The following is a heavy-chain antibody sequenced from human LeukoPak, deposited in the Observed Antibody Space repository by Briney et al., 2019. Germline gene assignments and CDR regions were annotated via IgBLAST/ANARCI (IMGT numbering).Heavy chain of an antibody. D-gene: IGHD3-10*01. CDR3: ARDYYASGSLDS. Sequence: GGSLRLSCAASGFTFSTYAMHWVRQAPGKGLQWVANIKPDGSTTHYVSSVMGRFTISRDNAENSLYLQMNSLRAEDTAVYYCARDYYASGSLDSWGQGTLVTVSS. CDR2: IKPDGSTT. CDR1: GFTFSTYA. V-gene: IGHV3-7*01. J-gene: IGHJ4*02.